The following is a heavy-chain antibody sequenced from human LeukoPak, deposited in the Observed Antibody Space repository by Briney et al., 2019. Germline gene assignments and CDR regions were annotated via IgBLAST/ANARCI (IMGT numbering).Heavy chain of an antibody. Sequence: SGGSLRLSCTASGFTFRSYYMNWVRQPPGKGLEWVSSVDGGGSGTNYADSVKGRFTISRDNAKNSLYLQMNSLRAEDTAVYYCARDLFGYYFDYWGQGTLVTVSS. CDR3: ARDLFGYYFDY. J-gene: IGHJ4*02. CDR1: GFTFRSYY. D-gene: IGHD2-21*01. CDR2: VDGGGSGT. V-gene: IGHV3-21*01.